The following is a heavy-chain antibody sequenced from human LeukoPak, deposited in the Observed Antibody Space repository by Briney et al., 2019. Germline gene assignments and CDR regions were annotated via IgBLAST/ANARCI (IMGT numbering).Heavy chain of an antibody. V-gene: IGHV4-4*07. J-gene: IGHJ4*02. D-gene: IGHD1-26*01. CDR1: GGSISSYY. CDR2: ISLTGRT. Sequence: SSETLSLTCTVSGGSISSYYWSWIRLPAGKGLEWIGEISLTGRTNYNPSLIGRVIMSLDESRNQLSLTLTSVTAADTAMYYCTRESGPYCPFGYWGQGTLVVVPS. CDR3: TRESGPYCPFGY.